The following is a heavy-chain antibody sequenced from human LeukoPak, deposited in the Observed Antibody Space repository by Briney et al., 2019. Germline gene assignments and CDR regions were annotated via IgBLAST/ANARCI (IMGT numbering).Heavy chain of an antibody. CDR1: GFTFGSYA. CDR3: AKDLRVSVLLWFGQRPDNWFDP. D-gene: IGHD3-10*01. Sequence: GESLRLSCAASGFTFGSYAMGWVRQAPGKGLEWVSAISGSGGSTYYADSVKGRFTISRDNSKNTLYLQMNSLRAEDTAVYYCAKDLRVSVLLWFGQRPDNWFDPWGQGTLVTVSS. CDR2: ISGSGGST. V-gene: IGHV3-23*01. J-gene: IGHJ5*02.